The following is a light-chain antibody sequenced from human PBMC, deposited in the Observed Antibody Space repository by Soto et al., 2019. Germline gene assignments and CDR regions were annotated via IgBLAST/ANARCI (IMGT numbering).Light chain of an antibody. CDR3: QQYGSSPPYT. V-gene: IGKV3-20*01. CDR1: QSVSSSY. Sequence: EIVLTQSPGTLSLSPGERATLSCRASQSVSSSYLAWYQQKPGQAPRLLIYGASSRGTGIPDRFSGSGSGTDFTHTISRLEPEDFAVYYCQQYGSSPPYTFGQGTKLEIK. J-gene: IGKJ2*01. CDR2: GAS.